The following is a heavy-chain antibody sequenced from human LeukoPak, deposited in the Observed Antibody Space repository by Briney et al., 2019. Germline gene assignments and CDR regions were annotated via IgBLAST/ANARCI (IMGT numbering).Heavy chain of an antibody. V-gene: IGHV4-39*01. CDR2: IYYSGST. D-gene: IGHD6-6*01. CDR1: GGSISSSSYY. Sequence: KTSETLSLTCTVSGGSISSSSYYWGWIRQPPGKGQEWIGSIYYSGSTYYNPSLKSRVTISVDTSKNQFSLKLSSVTAADTAVYYCARSKSSSSASLLLDYWGQGTLVTVSS. J-gene: IGHJ4*02. CDR3: ARSKSSSSASLLLDY.